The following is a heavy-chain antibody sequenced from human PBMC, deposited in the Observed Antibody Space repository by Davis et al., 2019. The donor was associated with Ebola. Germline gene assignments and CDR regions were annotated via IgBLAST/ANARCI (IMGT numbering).Heavy chain of an antibody. CDR3: AKLSSGAPNGDWFDP. Sequence: PGGSLRLSCAASGFTFSSYAMSWVRQAPGKGLEWVAVISYDGSNKYYADSGKGRFTVSRDNSGSALYLQMNSLRAEDTAVYYCAKLSSGAPNGDWFDPWGQGTLVTVSS. D-gene: IGHD2-15*01. CDR1: GFTFSSYA. CDR2: ISYDGSNK. V-gene: IGHV3-30-3*02. J-gene: IGHJ5*02.